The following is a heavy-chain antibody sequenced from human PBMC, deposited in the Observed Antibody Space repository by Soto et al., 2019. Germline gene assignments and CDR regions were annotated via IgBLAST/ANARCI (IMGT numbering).Heavy chain of an antibody. CDR3: ARAWIQLWLLDY. CDR1: GFTFSSYA. D-gene: IGHD5-18*01. Sequence: QVQLVESGGGVVQPGRSLRLSCAASGFTFSSYAMHWVRQAPGKGLEWVAVISYDGSNKYYADSVKGRFTISRDNSKNTLYLQMSSLRAEDTAVYYCARAWIQLWLLDYWGQGTLVTVSS. V-gene: IGHV3-30-3*01. CDR2: ISYDGSNK. J-gene: IGHJ4*02.